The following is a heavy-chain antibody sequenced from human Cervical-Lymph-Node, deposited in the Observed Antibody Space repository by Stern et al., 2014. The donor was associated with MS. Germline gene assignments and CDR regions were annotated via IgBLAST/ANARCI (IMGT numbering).Heavy chain of an antibody. CDR3: AIDPHYYDRSDYRN. V-gene: IGHV1-69*06. D-gene: IGHD3-22*01. Sequence: QVQLVQSGAEVKKPGSSVKVSCKASGGNFNIYAISWMRQAPGQGLEWMGGIIPTLTTAKYAEKFQGRASITADRSTTTVYLELSSLRSEDTAVYYCAIDPHYYDRSDYRNWGQGTLVTVSS. CDR2: IIPTLTTA. J-gene: IGHJ4*02. CDR1: GGNFNIYA.